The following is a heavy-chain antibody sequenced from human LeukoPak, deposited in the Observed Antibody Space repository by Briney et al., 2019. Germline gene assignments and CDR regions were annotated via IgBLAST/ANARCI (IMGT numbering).Heavy chain of an antibody. CDR2: INWNGGST. J-gene: IGHJ5*02. CDR3: ARGPILGDL. D-gene: IGHD2/OR15-2a*01. CDR1: GFTFDDYG. Sequence: GGSLRLSCAASGFTFDDYGMSWVRQAPGKGLEWGSGINWNGGSTGYAASVKGRFTISRDNAKNSLYLQMNSLRAEDTAVYSCARGPILGDLWGQGTLVIVSS. V-gene: IGHV3-20*04.